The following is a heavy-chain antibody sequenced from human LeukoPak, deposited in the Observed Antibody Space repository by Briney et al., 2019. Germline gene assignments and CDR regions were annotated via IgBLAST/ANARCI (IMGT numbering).Heavy chain of an antibody. J-gene: IGHJ4*02. CDR2: GFYSGNS. CDR1: ADSLTNLTYY. D-gene: IGHD6-6*01. Sequence: PPESLSLTCPASADSLTNLTYYWGWVRHPPGKGPEYIGRGFYSGNSFFNPSLKGRVTLSIDTSKNHFSLRLSSVTAADTAVYYCARSLFRIAARPHFDYWGRGTLVTVSS. V-gene: IGHV4-39*02. CDR3: ARSLFRIAARPHFDY.